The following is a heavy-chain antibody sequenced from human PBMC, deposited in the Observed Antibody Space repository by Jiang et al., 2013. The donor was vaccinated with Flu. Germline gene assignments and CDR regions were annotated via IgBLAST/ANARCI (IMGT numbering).Heavy chain of an antibody. CDR3: ARHKRYGDYRWFDP. V-gene: IGHV5-51*01. D-gene: IGHD4-17*01. CDR2: IYPGDSDT. Sequence: YWIGWVRQMPGKGLEWMGIIYPGDSDTRYSPSFQGQVTISADKSISTAYLQWSSLKASDTAMYYCARHKRYGDYRWFDPWGQGTLVTVSS. CDR1: YW. J-gene: IGHJ5*02.